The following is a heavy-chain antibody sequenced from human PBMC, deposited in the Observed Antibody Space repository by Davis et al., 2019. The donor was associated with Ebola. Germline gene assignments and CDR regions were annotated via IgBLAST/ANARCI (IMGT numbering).Heavy chain of an antibody. CDR3: ASNTRYYYYGMDV. CDR2: IDSSDSYT. CDR1: GSTFTSYW. Sequence: GGSLRPSCKGPGSTFTSYWISWVRQMPGKGLEWLGRIDSSDSYTNYSTSFQCYVTISADKSISTDYLQWSSLKASDTAMYYCASNTRYYYYGMDVWGQGTTVTVSS. V-gene: IGHV5-10-1*01. J-gene: IGHJ6*02.